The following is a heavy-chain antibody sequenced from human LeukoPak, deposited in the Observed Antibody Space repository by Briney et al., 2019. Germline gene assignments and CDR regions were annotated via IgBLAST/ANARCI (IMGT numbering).Heavy chain of an antibody. CDR1: GGSISSYY. Sequence: SETLSLTRTVSGGSISSYYWSWTRQPPGKGLEWIGYIYYSGSTNYNPSLKSRVTISEDMSKNQFSLKLTSVTAADTAVYYCARHSGHSSTNDAFDIWGQGTMVIVSS. D-gene: IGHD6-13*01. CDR2: IYYSGST. CDR3: ARHSGHSSTNDAFDI. J-gene: IGHJ3*02. V-gene: IGHV4-59*01.